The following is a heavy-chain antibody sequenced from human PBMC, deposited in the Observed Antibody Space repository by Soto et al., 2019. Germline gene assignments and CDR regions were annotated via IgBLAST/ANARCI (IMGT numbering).Heavy chain of an antibody. CDR3: AGGYCSGGSCYSPRYNWFDP. V-gene: IGHV1-69*02. J-gene: IGHJ5*02. D-gene: IGHD2-15*01. CDR1: GDTSSTYS. Sequence: QVQLVQSGAEVKKTGSSVKVSCTASGDTSSTYSINWVRQAPGQGLEWVGRIIPILALTNYAQRFQGRVTITAAKSTSKVYMALSSMRSEDTAVYYCAGGYCSGGSCYSPRYNWFDPWGQGTLVTVSS. CDR2: IIPILALT.